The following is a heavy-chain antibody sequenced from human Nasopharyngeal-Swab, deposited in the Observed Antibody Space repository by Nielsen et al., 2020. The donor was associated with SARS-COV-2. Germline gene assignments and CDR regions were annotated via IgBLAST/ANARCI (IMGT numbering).Heavy chain of an antibody. CDR1: GFTFSTYA. D-gene: IGHD3-22*01. Sequence: GESLKISCAASGFTFSTYAMYWVRQPPAKGLEWVSIISGSGGSTYYADSVKGRFTIYRDNSKNTLYLQMNSLRAEDTAVYYCAKRDDYYESSGLGDWGQGTLVTVSS. V-gene: IGHV3-23*01. J-gene: IGHJ4*02. CDR3: AKRDDYYESSGLGD. CDR2: ISGSGGST.